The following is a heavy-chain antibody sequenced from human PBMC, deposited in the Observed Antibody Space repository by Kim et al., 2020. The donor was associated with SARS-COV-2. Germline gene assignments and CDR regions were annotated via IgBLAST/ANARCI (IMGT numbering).Heavy chain of an antibody. D-gene: IGHD6-19*01. CDR3: ARDVRPYSSGWYDHFQH. V-gene: IGHV1-18*01. Sequence: ASVKVSCKASGYTFTSYGISWVRQAPGQGLEWMGWISAYNGNTNYAQKLQGRVTMTTDTSTSTTYMDLRSLRSDDTAVYYCARDVRPYSSGWYDHFQHWGQGTLVTVSS. CDR2: ISAYNGNT. J-gene: IGHJ1*01. CDR1: GYTFTSYG.